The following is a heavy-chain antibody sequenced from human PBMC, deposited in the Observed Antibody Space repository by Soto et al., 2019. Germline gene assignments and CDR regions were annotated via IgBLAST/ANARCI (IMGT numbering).Heavy chain of an antibody. CDR3: AGGLSMKDYGDYVDAFDI. D-gene: IGHD4-17*01. CDR2: MNPNSGNT. Sequence: QVQLVQSGAEVKKPGASVKVSCKASGYTFTSYDINWVRQATGQGLEWMGWMNPNSGNTGYAQKFQGRGTMTRNTSISTAYMELSSLRSEDTAVYYCAGGLSMKDYGDYVDAFDIWGQGTMVTVSS. V-gene: IGHV1-8*01. CDR1: GYTFTSYD. J-gene: IGHJ3*02.